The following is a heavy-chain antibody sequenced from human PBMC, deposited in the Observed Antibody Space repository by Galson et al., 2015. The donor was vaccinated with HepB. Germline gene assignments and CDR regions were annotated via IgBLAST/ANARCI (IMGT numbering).Heavy chain of an antibody. D-gene: IGHD5-18*01. J-gene: IGHJ4*02. V-gene: IGHV3-21*01. CDR2: ITSDNNFI. Sequence: SLRLSCAASGFTFSSYTINWVRQAPGKGLEWVSSITSDNNFIYYADSVKGQVTISRHNAKNSLYLQMNSLRAEDTAVYYCARGSGYSSGPFDHWGQGTLVAVSS. CDR3: ARGSGYSSGPFDH. CDR1: GFTFSSYT.